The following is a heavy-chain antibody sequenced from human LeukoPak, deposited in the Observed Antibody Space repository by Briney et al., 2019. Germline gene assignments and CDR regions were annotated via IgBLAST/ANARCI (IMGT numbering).Heavy chain of an antibody. V-gene: IGHV1-46*01. J-gene: IGHJ4*02. D-gene: IGHD2-15*01. CDR1: GYTFTSNY. CDR3: ARTKKDCSSSSCYLFDY. CDR2: IYPRDGST. Sequence: ASVKVSCKASGYTFTSNYIHWVRQAPGQGLEWMGMIYPRDGSTSYAQKFQGRVTVTRDTSTSTVHMELSGLRSEDTAVYYCARTKKDCSSSSCYLFDYWGQGTLVTVSS.